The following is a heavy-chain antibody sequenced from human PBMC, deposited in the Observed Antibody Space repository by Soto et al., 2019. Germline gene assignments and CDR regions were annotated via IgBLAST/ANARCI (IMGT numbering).Heavy chain of an antibody. V-gene: IGHV1-3*01. CDR1: GYTFTSYA. CDR2: INAGNGNT. CDR3: ARGFWSGYYIWFDP. Sequence: ASVKVSCKASGYTFTSYAMHWVRQAPGQRLEWMGWINAGNGNTKYSQKFQGRVTITRDTSASTAYMELSSLRSEDTAVYYCARGFWSGYYIWFDPWGQGTLVTV. D-gene: IGHD3-3*01. J-gene: IGHJ5*02.